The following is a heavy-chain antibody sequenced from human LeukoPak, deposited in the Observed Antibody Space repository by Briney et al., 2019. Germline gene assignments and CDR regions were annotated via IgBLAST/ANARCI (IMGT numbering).Heavy chain of an antibody. CDR1: GXTFSSYS. CDR2: ISSSSSYI. Sequence: GGSLRLSWAASGXTFSSYSMNWVRQAPGKGLEWVSSISSSSSYIYYADSVKGRFTISRDNAKNSLYLQMNSLRAEDTAVYYCARDLYSHFDYWGQGTLVTVSS. V-gene: IGHV3-21*01. CDR3: ARDLYSHFDY. J-gene: IGHJ4*02. D-gene: IGHD2-21*01.